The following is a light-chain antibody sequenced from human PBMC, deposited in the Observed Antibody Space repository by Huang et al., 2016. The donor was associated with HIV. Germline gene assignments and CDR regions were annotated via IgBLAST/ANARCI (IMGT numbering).Light chain of an antibody. J-gene: IGKJ5*01. V-gene: IGKV3-20*01. Sequence: DNVLTQSPGTLSLSPGERATLSCRASQSVSSNYLVWYQQNPGQAPRRLIYGASSRATGIPDRFSGSGAGTDFTLTISRLEPEDFAVYYCQQYGSSQTITFGQGTRLEIK. CDR2: GAS. CDR3: QQYGSSQTIT. CDR1: QSVSSNY.